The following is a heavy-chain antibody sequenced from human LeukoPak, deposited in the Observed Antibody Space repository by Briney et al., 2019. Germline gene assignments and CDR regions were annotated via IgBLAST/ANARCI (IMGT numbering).Heavy chain of an antibody. CDR2: IFPVFGTA. J-gene: IGHJ4*02. CDR3: ARAGAPYYFDY. CDR1: GVTFSSYA. Sequence: ASVKLSCTASGVTFSSYAIRWVRQAPGQGLEWMGGIFPVFGTANYAQKFKGRVTITADKSTSTAYMELSSLRAEDTAVYYCARAGAPYYFDYWGQGTLVTVSS. D-gene: IGHD7-27*01. V-gene: IGHV1-69*06.